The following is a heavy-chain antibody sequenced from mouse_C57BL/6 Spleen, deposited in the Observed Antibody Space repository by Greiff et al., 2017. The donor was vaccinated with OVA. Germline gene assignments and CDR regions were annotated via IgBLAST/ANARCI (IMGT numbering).Heavy chain of an antibody. CDR2: IDPETGGT. V-gene: IGHV1-15*01. D-gene: IGHD2-5*01. J-gene: IGHJ3*01. CDR1: GYTFTDYE. Sequence: QVQLQQSGAELVRPGASVTLSCKASGYTFTDYEMHWVKQTPVHGLEWIGAIDPETGGTAYNQKFKGKAILTADKSSSTAYMELRSLTSEDSAVYYCTAYYSNYGSFAYWGQGTLVTVSA. CDR3: TAYYSNYGSFAY.